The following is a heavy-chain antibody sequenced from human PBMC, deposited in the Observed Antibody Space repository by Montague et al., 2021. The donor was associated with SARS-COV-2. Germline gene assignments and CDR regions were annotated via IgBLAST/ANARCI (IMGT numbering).Heavy chain of an antibody. CDR2: IINNGGTT. CDR3: ARAAMVRGVSPRQVAVDT. V-gene: IGHV3-64*01. D-gene: IGHD3-10*01. CDR1: GFTFGSYD. Sequence: FLSLSCSASGFTFGSYDMHWVRQAPGKGLEYVSDIINNGGTTYYANSVMGRFTISRDNSENTLYLQMGSLRGEDMAVYYCARAAMVRGVSPRQVAVDTWGQGTMVTVSS. J-gene: IGHJ3*02.